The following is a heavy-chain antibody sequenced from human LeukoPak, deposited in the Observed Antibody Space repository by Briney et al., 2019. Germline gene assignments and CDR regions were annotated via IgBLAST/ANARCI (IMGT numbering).Heavy chain of an antibody. CDR1: GFTFSSYW. J-gene: IGHJ4*02. D-gene: IGHD3-22*01. Sequence: GGSLRLSCAASGFTFSSYWMHWVRQAPGKGLVWVSRINSDGSTTSYADSVKGRFTISRDNAKNTLYLQMNSLRAEDTAVYFCARDLRRRDYDSSGYYYYFDYWGQGTLVTVSS. CDR3: ARDLRRRDYDSSGYYYYFDY. CDR2: INSDGSTT. V-gene: IGHV3-74*01.